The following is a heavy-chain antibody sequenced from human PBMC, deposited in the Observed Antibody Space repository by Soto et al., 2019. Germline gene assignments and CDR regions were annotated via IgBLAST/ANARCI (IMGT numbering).Heavy chain of an antibody. Sequence: QVQLHQSGPGLVKPSQTLSLECTVIGGSVNTGDNYWSWVRQSPGRGLEWIGYIYHTGNTFYNPALENLVTMSVDASKNQFSLTLTSVTAADTAVYFCAREPLDGMDVWCQGTNVTVSS. J-gene: IGHJ6*02. V-gene: IGHV4-30-4*01. CDR2: IYHTGNT. CDR3: AREPLDGMDV. CDR1: GGSVNTGDNY.